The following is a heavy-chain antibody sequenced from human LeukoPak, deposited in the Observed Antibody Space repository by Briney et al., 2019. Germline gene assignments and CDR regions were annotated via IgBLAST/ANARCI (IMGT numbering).Heavy chain of an antibody. Sequence: GGSLRLSCAASGFTFDDYGMSWVRQAPGKGLEWVSGINWNGGSTGYADSVKGRFTISRDNAKNSLYLQMNSLRAEDTALYYCARGITYYDVWSDYSGLNWFYPWGQGTLVTVSS. D-gene: IGHD3-3*01. J-gene: IGHJ5*02. CDR3: ARGITYYDVWSDYSGLNWFYP. CDR1: GFTFDDYG. V-gene: IGHV3-20*04. CDR2: INWNGGST.